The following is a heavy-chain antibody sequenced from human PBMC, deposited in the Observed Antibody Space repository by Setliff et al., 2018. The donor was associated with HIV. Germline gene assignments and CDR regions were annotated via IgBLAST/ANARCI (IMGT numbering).Heavy chain of an antibody. J-gene: IGHJ3*02. Sequence: GGSLRLSCAASGFTFSNYAMSWVRQAPGEGLEWVSAILSTGERTFYADSVKGRFTISRDNSKNTVYLQMNSLRAEDTAEYYCARLWGFAADVFDIWGQGTMVTVSS. CDR1: GFTFSNYA. CDR2: ILSTGERT. D-gene: IGHD3-16*01. CDR3: ARLWGFAADVFDI. V-gene: IGHV3-23*01.